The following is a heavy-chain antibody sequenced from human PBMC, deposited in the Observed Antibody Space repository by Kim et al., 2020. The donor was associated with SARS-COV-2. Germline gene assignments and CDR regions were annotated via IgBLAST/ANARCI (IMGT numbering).Heavy chain of an antibody. V-gene: IGHV4-59*12. J-gene: IGHJ6*01. D-gene: IGHD3-10*01. CDR1: GGSISGYY. CDR3: ARSEGYGSGPYYYGMDV. CDR2: IYYSGTT. Sequence: SETLSLTCNVSGGSISGYYWSWIRQPPGKGLEYIGYIYYSGTTYYKPSLKSRVTMSVDTSKSQFSLNLSSVTAADTAIYYCARSEGYGSGPYYYGMDVWG.